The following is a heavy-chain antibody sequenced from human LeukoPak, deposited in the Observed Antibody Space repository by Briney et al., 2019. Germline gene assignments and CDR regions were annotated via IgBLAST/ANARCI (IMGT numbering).Heavy chain of an antibody. D-gene: IGHD2-15*01. CDR1: GFTFSSYA. CDR3: ARDGDITPTDV. J-gene: IGHJ6*02. CDR2: IWYDGSNK. Sequence: PGGSLRLSCAASGFTFSSYAMHWVRQAPGKGLEWVAVIWYDGSNKYYADSVKGRFTISRDNSKNTLYLQMNSLRAEDTAVYYCARDGDITPTDVWGQGTTVTVSS. V-gene: IGHV3-33*08.